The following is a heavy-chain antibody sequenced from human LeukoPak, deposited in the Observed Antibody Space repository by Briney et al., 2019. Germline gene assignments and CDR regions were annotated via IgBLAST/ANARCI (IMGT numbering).Heavy chain of an antibody. Sequence: GASVKVSCKASGYTFTSYYMHWVRQAPGQGLEWMGIINPSGGSTSYAQKFQGRVTMTRDTSISTAYMELSRLRSDDTAVYYCARDRYTAMAPFDYWGQGTLVTVSS. V-gene: IGHV1-46*01. CDR3: ARDRYTAMAPFDY. CDR1: GYTFTSYY. CDR2: INPSGGST. J-gene: IGHJ4*02. D-gene: IGHD5-18*01.